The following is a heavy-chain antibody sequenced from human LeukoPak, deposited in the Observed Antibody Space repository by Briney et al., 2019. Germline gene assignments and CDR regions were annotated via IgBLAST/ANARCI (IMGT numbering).Heavy chain of an antibody. V-gene: IGHV4-39*01. D-gene: IGHD2-21*01. CDR3: ARHRGGGGYHYMDV. Sequence: SDTLSLTCTVSGGSLGRSNTYWGWIRQTPGKGLEWLGTILHNGYTYNNLSLKSRVTMSVDSSKNQFSLSLSSVTAADTAVYFCARHRGGGGYHYMDVWGKGTTVIVSS. J-gene: IGHJ6*03. CDR2: ILHNGYT. CDR1: GGSLGRSNTY.